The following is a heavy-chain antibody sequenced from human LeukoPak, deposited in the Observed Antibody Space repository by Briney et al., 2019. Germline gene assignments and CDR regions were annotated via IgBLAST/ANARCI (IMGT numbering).Heavy chain of an antibody. CDR3: AREGDYYDSSGYQALALPFDY. CDR2: INPSGGST. J-gene: IGHJ4*02. Sequence: GASVKVSCKASGYTFTSYYMHWVRQAPGQGLEWMGIINPSGGSTSYAQKFQGRVTMTRDTSTSTVYMELSSLRSEDTAVYYCAREGDYYDSSGYQALALPFDYWGQGTLVTVSS. D-gene: IGHD3-22*01. V-gene: IGHV1-46*01. CDR1: GYTFTSYY.